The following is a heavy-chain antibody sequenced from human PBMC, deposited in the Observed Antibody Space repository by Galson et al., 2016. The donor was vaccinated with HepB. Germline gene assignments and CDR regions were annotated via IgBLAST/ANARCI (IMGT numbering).Heavy chain of an antibody. CDR3: ARDPRKIRNQLLEIYYYYYAMDV. CDR2: ISAYNGNT. J-gene: IGHJ6*02. CDR1: GYTFTTYG. Sequence: SVKVSCKASGYTFTTYGISWVRQAPGQGLEWIGWISAYNGNTNYAEQLQGRVTITTDTSTSTAYMELRSLRSDDTAVYYCARDPRKIRNQLLEIYYYYYAMDVWGQGTTVTVSS. V-gene: IGHV1-18*01. D-gene: IGHD2-2*01.